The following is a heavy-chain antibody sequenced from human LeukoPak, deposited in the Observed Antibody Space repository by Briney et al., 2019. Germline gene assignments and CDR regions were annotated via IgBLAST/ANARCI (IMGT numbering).Heavy chain of an antibody. J-gene: IGHJ4*02. Sequence: SGGSLRLSCAASGFTSSSYIMNWVRQAPGKGLEWVSSISSSSDYIYYVDSVKGRFTISRDNAKKSLYLQMNSLRAEDTVVYYCARGNIKFDYWGQGTLVTVSS. V-gene: IGHV3-21*01. CDR3: ARGNIKFDY. CDR1: GFTSSSYI. CDR2: ISSSSDYI.